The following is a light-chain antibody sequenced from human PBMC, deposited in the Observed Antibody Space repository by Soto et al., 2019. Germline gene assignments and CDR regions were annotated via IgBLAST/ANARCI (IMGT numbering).Light chain of an antibody. CDR1: SSDVGGYNF. CDR2: DVS. CDR3: SSYTSSSNYV. Sequence: QSALTQPASVSGSPGQSITISCTGTSSDVGGYNFVSWYQQYPGKAPKLIIFDVSNRPSGVSDRFSGSKSGDTASLTISGLQAEDEADYYCSSYTSSSNYVFGTGTKVTVL. V-gene: IGLV2-14*01. J-gene: IGLJ1*01.